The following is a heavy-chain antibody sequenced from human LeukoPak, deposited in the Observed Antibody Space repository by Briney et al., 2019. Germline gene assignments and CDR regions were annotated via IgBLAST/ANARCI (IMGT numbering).Heavy chain of an antibody. J-gene: IGHJ3*02. D-gene: IGHD6-13*01. CDR1: GGSISRYY. CDR2: IYTSGST. Sequence: SETLSLTCTVSGGSISRYYWSWIRQPAGKGLEWIGRIYTSGSTNYNPSLKSRVTMSVDTSKNQFSLKLSSVTAADTAVYYCARVGAAAGTIGAFDIWGQGTMVTVSS. V-gene: IGHV4-4*07. CDR3: ARVGAAAGTIGAFDI.